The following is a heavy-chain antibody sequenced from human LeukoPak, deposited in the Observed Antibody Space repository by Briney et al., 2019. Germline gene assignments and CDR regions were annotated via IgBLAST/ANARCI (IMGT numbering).Heavy chain of an antibody. Sequence: GASVKVSCKASGYTFTRYYIHWVRQAPGQGLEWMGGINPNSGGTNYAQKFRGRVTMTRDTSMRTAYMELSRLRSDDTGVYYCARAPRVVTMFSLPTSDYWGQGTLVTVSS. CDR1: GYTFTRYY. V-gene: IGHV1-2*02. CDR3: ARAPRVVTMFSLPTSDY. J-gene: IGHJ4*02. D-gene: IGHD4-23*01. CDR2: INPNSGGT.